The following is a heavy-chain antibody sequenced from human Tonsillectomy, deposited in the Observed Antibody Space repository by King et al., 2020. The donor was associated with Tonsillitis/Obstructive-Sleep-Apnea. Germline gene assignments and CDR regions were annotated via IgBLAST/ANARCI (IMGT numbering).Heavy chain of an antibody. J-gene: IGHJ4*02. CDR1: GFTFSSYW. V-gene: IGHV3-7*04. CDR3: ARDRGSRSLGYFDY. Sequence: VQLVESGGGLVQPGGSLRLSCAASGFTFSSYWMTWVRQAPGKGLEWVANIKEDGSERYYVSSVKGRFTISRDNAKNSLYLQMNSLRAEDTAVYYCARDRGSRSLGYFDYWGQGTLLTVSS. CDR2: IKEDGSER. D-gene: IGHD3-10*01.